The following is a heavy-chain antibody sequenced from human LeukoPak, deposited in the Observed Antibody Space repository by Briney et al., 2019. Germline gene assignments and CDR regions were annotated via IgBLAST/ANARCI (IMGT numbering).Heavy chain of an antibody. CDR2: ISSSSSYI. D-gene: IGHD3-22*01. V-gene: IGHV3-21*01. CDR3: ARVEDYGYYDSSGYFDY. J-gene: IGHJ4*02. Sequence: PGGSLRLSCAASGFTSSSYEMNWVRQAPGKGLEWVSSISSSSSYIYYADSVKGRFTISRDNAKNSLYLQMNSLRAEDTAVYYCARVEDYGYYDSSGYFDYWGQGTLATVSS. CDR1: GFTSSSYE.